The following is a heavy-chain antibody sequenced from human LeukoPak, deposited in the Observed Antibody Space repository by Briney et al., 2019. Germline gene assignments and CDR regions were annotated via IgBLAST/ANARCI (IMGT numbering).Heavy chain of an antibody. CDR2: ISYDGSNK. J-gene: IGHJ4*02. CDR3: ARGRPYDPTSYYFDY. CDR1: GFTFSSYA. V-gene: IGHV3-30-3*01. Sequence: PGGSLRLSCAASGFTFSSYAMHWVRQAPGKGLEWVAVISYDGSNKYYADSVKGRFTISRDNSKNTLYLQMNSLRAEDTAVYYCARGRPYDPTSYYFDYWGQGTLVTVSS. D-gene: IGHD3-3*01.